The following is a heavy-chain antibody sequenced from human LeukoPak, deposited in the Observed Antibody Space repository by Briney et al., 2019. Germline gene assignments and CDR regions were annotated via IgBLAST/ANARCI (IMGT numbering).Heavy chain of an antibody. Sequence: RRASVTVSCMASGYTFPSYGISWLRQAPGQAREGMGWISAYHGNTDYAQKLEGRVNMTTDTSTSTAYMELRSLRSDDTAVYYCARSGVYSSSWYNYWGQGTLVTVSS. CDR3: ARSGVYSSSWYNY. CDR1: GYTFPSYG. D-gene: IGHD6-13*01. CDR2: ISAYHGNT. V-gene: IGHV1-18*01. J-gene: IGHJ4*02.